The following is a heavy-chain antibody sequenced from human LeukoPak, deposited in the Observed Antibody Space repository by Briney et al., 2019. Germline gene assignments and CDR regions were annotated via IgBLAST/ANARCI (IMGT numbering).Heavy chain of an antibody. J-gene: IGHJ4*02. CDR1: GLTFNNYA. CDR2: ITRSGVTT. D-gene: IGHD2-15*01. Sequence: PGGSLRLPCAASGLTFNNYAMNWVRQAPGKGLEWVSTITRSGVTTYYADSVKGRFTISRDNSKNTLYLQMNSLRAEDTAVYFCAKSLCSGGSCYSSDYWGQGTLVTVSS. V-gene: IGHV3-23*01. CDR3: AKSLCSGGSCYSSDY.